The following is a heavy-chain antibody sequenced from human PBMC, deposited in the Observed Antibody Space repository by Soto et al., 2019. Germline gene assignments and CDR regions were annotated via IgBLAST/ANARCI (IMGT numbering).Heavy chain of an antibody. Sequence: QVQLQESGPGLVKPSGTLSLTCAVSGGSISSSDWWSWVRQPPGKGLEWVGEIHHSGSTNYNPSLKSRVTISVDKSETQFSLNLNSVTAADTAVYYYESRPTGVPIWGHGTLVTVSA. V-gene: IGHV4-4*02. CDR2: IHHSGST. J-gene: IGHJ4*01. CDR3: ESRPTGVPI. D-gene: IGHD1-1*01. CDR1: GGSISSSDW.